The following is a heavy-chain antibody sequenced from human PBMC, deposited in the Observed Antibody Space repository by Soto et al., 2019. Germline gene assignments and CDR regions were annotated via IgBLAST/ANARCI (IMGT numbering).Heavy chain of an antibody. CDR1: GFTFSIYE. J-gene: IGHJ6*02. CDR2: ISSSGSTI. D-gene: IGHD3-10*01. V-gene: IGHV3-48*03. CDR3: ARGDGENYYYYGMDV. Sequence: PGGSLRLSCAASGFTFSIYEMNWVRQAPGKGLEWVSYISSSGSTIYYADSVKGRFTISRDNAKNSLYLQMNSLRAEDTAVYYCARGDGENYYYYGMDVWGQGTTVTVSS.